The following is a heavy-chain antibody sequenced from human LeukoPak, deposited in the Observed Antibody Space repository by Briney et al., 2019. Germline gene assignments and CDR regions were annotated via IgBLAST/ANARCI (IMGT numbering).Heavy chain of an antibody. CDR2: ISYDGSNK. V-gene: IGHV3-30-3*01. CDR1: GFTFSSYA. Sequence: GGSLRLSCAASGFTFSSYAMHWVRQAPGKGLEWVAVISYDGSNKYYADSVKGQFTISRDNSKNTLYLQMNSLRAEDTAVYYCARGEWERTHDYWGQGTLVTVSS. D-gene: IGHD1-26*01. J-gene: IGHJ4*02. CDR3: ARGEWERTHDY.